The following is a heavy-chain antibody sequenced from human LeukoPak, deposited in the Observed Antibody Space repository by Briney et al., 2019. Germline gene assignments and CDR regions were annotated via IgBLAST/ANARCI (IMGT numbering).Heavy chain of an antibody. CDR2: ISSDGSRT. Sequence: PGGSLRLPCGASGFTFSSFAMHWVRQSPGKGLEYISVISSDGSRTYYANSVKGRFSISRDNSKNTLYLQMGSLRAEDMAVYYCARRDWNLGYFDYWGPGTLVTVSS. V-gene: IGHV3-64*01. CDR3: ARRDWNLGYFDY. D-gene: IGHD1-1*01. J-gene: IGHJ4*02. CDR1: GFTFSSFA.